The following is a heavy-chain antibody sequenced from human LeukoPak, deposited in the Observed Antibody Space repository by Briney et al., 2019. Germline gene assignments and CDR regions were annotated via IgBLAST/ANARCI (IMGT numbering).Heavy chain of an antibody. V-gene: IGHV4-59*12. CDR3: ARYTGSYSGPVFDP. CDR2: IYYSGST. CDR1: GGSISSYY. D-gene: IGHD1-26*01. Sequence: SETLSLTCTVSGGSISSYYWSWIRQPPGKGLEWIGYIYYSGSTYYNPSLKSRVTISLDTSENQFSLKFNSVTAADTAVYYCARYTGSYSGPVFDPWGQGTLVTVSS. J-gene: IGHJ5*02.